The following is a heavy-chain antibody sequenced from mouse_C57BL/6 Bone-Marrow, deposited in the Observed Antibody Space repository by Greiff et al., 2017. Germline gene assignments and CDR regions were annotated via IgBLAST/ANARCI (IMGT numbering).Heavy chain of an antibody. CDR1: GYAFTNYL. D-gene: IGHD4-1*01. CDR3: AKSKNWCSWFAY. Sequence: QVQLQQSVAELVRPGTSVKVSCKASGYAFTNYLIEWVKQRPGQGLEWIGVIYPGSGGTNYIEMFKGKATLTADTSSSTAYMQLSSLTSEDSAVYVCAKSKNWCSWFAYWGQGTLVTVSA. J-gene: IGHJ3*01. CDR2: IYPGSGGT. V-gene: IGHV1-54*01.